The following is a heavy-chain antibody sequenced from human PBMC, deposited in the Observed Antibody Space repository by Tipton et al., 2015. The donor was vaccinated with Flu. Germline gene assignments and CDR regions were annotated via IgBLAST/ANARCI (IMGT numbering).Heavy chain of an antibody. CDR2: MLYGGST. CDR3: ARYPESNYHWFGP. J-gene: IGHJ5*02. D-gene: IGHD4-11*01. Sequence: TLSLTCTVSGGSIRSSSYYWGWIRQPPGKGPEWIGSMLYGGSTYYNPSLESRVTISVDTSKNQISLKLSSVTAADTAVYYCARYPESNYHWFGPWGQGALVTVSS. CDR1: GGSIRSSSYY. V-gene: IGHV4-39*07.